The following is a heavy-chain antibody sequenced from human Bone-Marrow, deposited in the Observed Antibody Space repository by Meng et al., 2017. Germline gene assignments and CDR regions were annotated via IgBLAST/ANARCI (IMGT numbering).Heavy chain of an antibody. CDR2: ISYDGSNK. Sequence: GGSLRLSCAASGFTFSSYGMHWVRQAPGKGLEWVAVISYDGSNKYYADSVKGRFTISRDNSKNTLYLQMNSLRAEDTAVYYCAKVVSYYYDSSGYFEYFDYWGQGTLVTVSS. CDR3: AKVVSYYYDSSGYFEYFDY. V-gene: IGHV3-30*12. J-gene: IGHJ4*02. CDR1: GFTFSSYG. D-gene: IGHD3-22*01.